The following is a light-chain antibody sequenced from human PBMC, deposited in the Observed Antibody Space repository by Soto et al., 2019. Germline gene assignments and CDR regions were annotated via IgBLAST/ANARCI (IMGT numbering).Light chain of an antibody. Sequence: ILMTHSPATLSFSPGGRATLSCRASQSVSSNLAWYQQKPVQAPRLLIYGASTRATGIPARFSGSGSGTEFTLTISSLQSEDFAVYYCQQYNNWPRTFGQGTKVDIK. CDR3: QQYNNWPRT. CDR2: GAS. V-gene: IGKV3-15*01. J-gene: IGKJ1*01. CDR1: QSVSSN.